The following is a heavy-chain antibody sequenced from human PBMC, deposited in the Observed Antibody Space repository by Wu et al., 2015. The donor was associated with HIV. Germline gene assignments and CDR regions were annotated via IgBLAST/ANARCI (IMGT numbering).Heavy chain of an antibody. CDR1: GYTFMRYG. D-gene: IGHD6-19*01. CDR2: ISTNNGKT. Sequence: QVQLVQSGAEVKKPGASVKVSCKAFGYTFMRYGITWVRQAPGQGLEWMGWISTNNGKTNYAQKVQGRVTMNIDTSTRTAYMELRTLRFDDTAVYYCAREQDTRGNSGWQTFDYWGQGTLVTVSS. J-gene: IGHJ4*02. V-gene: IGHV1-18*01. CDR3: AREQDTRGNSGWQTFDY.